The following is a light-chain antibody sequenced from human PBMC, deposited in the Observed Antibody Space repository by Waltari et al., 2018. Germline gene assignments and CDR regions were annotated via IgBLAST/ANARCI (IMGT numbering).Light chain of an antibody. J-gene: IGKJ1*01. CDR1: QSISSW. V-gene: IGKV1-5*03. CDR2: KAS. Sequence: DIQMTQSHSTLSASVADRVTITCRASQSISSWLAWYQQKPGKAPKLLIYKASSLESGVPSRFSGSGSGTEFTLTISSLQPDDFATYYCQQYNSYSRTFGQGTKVDIK. CDR3: QQYNSYSRT.